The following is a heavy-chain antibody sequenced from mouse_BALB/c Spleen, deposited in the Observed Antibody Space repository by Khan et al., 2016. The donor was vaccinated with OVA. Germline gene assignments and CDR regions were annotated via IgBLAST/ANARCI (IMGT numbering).Heavy chain of an antibody. J-gene: IGHJ2*01. CDR3: ARGSNFDY. V-gene: IGHV5-17*02. CDR2: ISSGSSTI. CDR1: GFTFSRFG. Sequence: EVQLVESGGGLVQPGGSRKLSCAASGFTFSRFGMHWVRQAPEKGLEWVAYISSGSSTIYYVDTVKGRFTISRDNPKNTLFLQMTSLRSDDTAMYYCARGSNFDYWGQGTTLTVSS.